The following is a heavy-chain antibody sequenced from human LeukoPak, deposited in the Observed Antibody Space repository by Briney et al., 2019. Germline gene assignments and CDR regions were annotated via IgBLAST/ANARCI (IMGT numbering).Heavy chain of an antibody. Sequence: GGSLRLSCTASGFNFNNFFMTWVRQALGKGLEWVANIKEDGNEKYYVDSVKGRFTISRDNANNSLYLQMNSLGTEDTAVYFCARDYPPGDYWGQGTLVTVSS. J-gene: IGHJ4*02. CDR3: ARDYPPGDY. CDR2: IKEDGNEK. CDR1: GFNFNNFF. V-gene: IGHV3-7*01. D-gene: IGHD3-16*02.